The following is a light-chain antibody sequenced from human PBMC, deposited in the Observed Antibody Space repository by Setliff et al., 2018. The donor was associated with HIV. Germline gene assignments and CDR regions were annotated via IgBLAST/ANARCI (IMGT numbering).Light chain of an antibody. CDR1: SSDVGAYNY. CDR2: DVT. J-gene: IGLJ1*01. Sequence: QSALTQPRSVSGSPGQSVAISCTGTSSDVGAYNYVSWYQQHPGKAPKLMIYDVTNRPSGVPDRFSGSKSGNTASLTISGLQADDEADYYCWSYAGSSWVFGTGTKVTVL. V-gene: IGLV2-11*01. CDR3: WSYAGSSWV.